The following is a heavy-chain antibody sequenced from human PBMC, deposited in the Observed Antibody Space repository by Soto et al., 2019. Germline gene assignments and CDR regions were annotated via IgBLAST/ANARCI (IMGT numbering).Heavy chain of an antibody. J-gene: IGHJ4*02. V-gene: IGHV3-23*01. CDR1: GVTFSGYA. CDR2: GSGSGGST. CDR3: SSLAYYDSSGYYPFDY. D-gene: IGHD3-22*01. Sequence: GGVLRLSCAASGVTFSGYAMSWVRQAPGKGLEWVSDGSGSGGSTYYADSVKGGFIISREYSKNTLYLQRNGLRAEETAVYYCSSLAYYDSSGYYPFDYWGQGTLVTVSS.